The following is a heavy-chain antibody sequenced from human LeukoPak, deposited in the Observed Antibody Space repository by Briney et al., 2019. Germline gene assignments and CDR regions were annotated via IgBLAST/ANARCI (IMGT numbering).Heavy chain of an antibody. CDR2: IKQDGSEK. V-gene: IGHV3-7*03. D-gene: IGHD6-13*01. Sequence: GGSLRLSCAASGFTFSSYWMSWVRQAPGKGLEWVANIKQDGSEKYYVDSVKGRFTISRDNAKNSLYLQMNSLRAEDMALYYCAKVASSSWYDAFDIWGQGTMVTVSS. J-gene: IGHJ3*02. CDR3: AKVASSSWYDAFDI. CDR1: GFTFSSYW.